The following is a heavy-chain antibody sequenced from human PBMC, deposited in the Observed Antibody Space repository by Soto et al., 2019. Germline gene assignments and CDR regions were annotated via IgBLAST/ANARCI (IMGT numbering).Heavy chain of an antibody. CDR1: GGTFSSYT. CDR2: IIPILGIA. D-gene: IGHD5-12*01. Sequence: QVQLVQSGAEVKKPGSSVKVSCKASGGTFSSYTISWVRQAPGQGLEWMGRIIPILGIANYAQKFQGRVTITADKSTSTAYMELSSLRSEDTAVYYCARPITWRDSGYDATDAFDIWGQGTMVTVSS. CDR3: ARPITWRDSGYDATDAFDI. V-gene: IGHV1-69*02. J-gene: IGHJ3*02.